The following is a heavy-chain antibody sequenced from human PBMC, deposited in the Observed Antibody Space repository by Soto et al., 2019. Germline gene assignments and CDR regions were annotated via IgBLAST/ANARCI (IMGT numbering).Heavy chain of an antibody. V-gene: IGHV3-30-3*01. CDR3: ARDPTPFGGELDY. CDR1: GFTFSSYA. CDR2: ISYDGSNK. Sequence: LRLSCAASGFTFSSYAMHWVRQAPGKGLEWVAVISYDGSNKYYADSVKGRFTISRDNSKNTLYLQMNSLRAEDTAVYYCARDPTPFGGELDYWGQGTLVTVSS. J-gene: IGHJ4*02. D-gene: IGHD3-10*01.